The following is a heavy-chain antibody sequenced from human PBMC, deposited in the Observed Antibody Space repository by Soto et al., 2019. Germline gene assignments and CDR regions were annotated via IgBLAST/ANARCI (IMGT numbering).Heavy chain of an antibody. CDR3: ARLPGPLVAVLYIYPLDGREAMSDVDV. CDR2: VSFDGSNK. Sequence: QMQLVESGGGVVKPGGSLRLSCAASGFTFNYYPMHWVRQAPGKGLEWVAVVSFDGSNKYYADSVKGRFTISKDNSKNTLYLQMNSLRREDTAVYYCARLPGPLVAVLYIYPLDGREAMSDVDVWGQGTTVTVSS. V-gene: IGHV3-30-3*01. CDR1: GFTFNYYP. D-gene: IGHD6-19*01. J-gene: IGHJ6*02.